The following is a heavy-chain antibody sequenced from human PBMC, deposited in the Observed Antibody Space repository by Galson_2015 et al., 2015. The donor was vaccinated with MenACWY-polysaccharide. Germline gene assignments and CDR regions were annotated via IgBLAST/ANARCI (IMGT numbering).Heavy chain of an antibody. J-gene: IGHJ4*02. D-gene: IGHD6-19*01. Sequence: SLRLPCAASGFTFSNAWMSWVRQAPGKGLEWIGRFKSKAAGGTIDYAAPVKGRFTISRDDSKNMVYLQMNSLKTEDTAVYYCTTDPAREQWQDYWGQGTLVTVSS. CDR1: GFTFSNAW. V-gene: IGHV3-15*01. CDR2: FKSKAAGGTI. CDR3: TTDPAREQWQDY.